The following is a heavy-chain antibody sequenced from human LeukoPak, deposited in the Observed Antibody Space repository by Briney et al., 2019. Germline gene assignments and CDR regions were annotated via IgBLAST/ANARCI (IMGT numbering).Heavy chain of an antibody. CDR2: ITISSNFI. D-gene: IGHD3-9*01. V-gene: IGHV3-21*01. CDR3: ARNAYGDGFLTGYSYFGMDV. J-gene: IGHJ6*02. CDR1: GFSLSSYS. Sequence: GGSLRLSCAASGFSLSSYSMNWVRQAPGKGLEWVSSITISSNFIYYADSVKGRFTISRDNAKSSLFLQMNSLRAEDTAVYFCARNAYGDGFLTGYSYFGMDVWGQGTTVTVSS.